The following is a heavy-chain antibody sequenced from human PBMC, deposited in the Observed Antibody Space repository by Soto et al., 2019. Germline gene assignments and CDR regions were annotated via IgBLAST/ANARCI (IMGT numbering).Heavy chain of an antibody. J-gene: IGHJ6*02. CDR3: ASPIGSSSWYSYYYYYGMDV. D-gene: IGHD6-13*01. Sequence: RWSLRLSCSASVFTFSSYWMHWFRQAPGKGLVWVSRINSGGSSTSYADSVKGRFTISRDNAKNTLYLQMNSLRAEDTAVYYCASPIGSSSWYSYYYYYGMDVWGQGTTVTVSS. CDR2: INSGGSST. V-gene: IGHV3-74*01. CDR1: VFTFSSYW.